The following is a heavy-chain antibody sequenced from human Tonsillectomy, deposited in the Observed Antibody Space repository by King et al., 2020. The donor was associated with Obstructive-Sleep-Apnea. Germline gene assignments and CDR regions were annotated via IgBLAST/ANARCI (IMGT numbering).Heavy chain of an antibody. CDR1: GGSISSSNW. CDR3: ARGSSGWNSDAFDI. D-gene: IGHD6-19*01. CDR2: IYHSGRT. V-gene: IGHV4-4*02. J-gene: IGHJ3*02. Sequence: VQLQESGPGLVKPSGTLSLTCAVSGGSISSSNWWSWVRQPPGKGLEWIGEIYHSGRTNYNPSLKSRVPISVDNSKNQFSLKLSSVTAADTAVYFCARGSSGWNSDAFDIWGQGTMVTVSS.